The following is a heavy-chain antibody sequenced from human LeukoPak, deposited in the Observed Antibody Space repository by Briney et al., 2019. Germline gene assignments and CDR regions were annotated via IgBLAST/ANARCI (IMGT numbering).Heavy chain of an antibody. CDR1: GFTFSSYG. CDR2: ISYDGSNK. D-gene: IGHD3-22*01. V-gene: IGHV3-30*18. J-gene: IGHJ4*02. CDR3: AKDTYYHDSTGFYVFDH. Sequence: GGSLRLSCAASGFTFSSYGMHWVRQAPGKGLEWVAVISYDGSNKNYADSVKGRFTISRDNSKNTVYLQMNSLRAEDTAVYYCAKDTYYHDSTGFYVFDHWGQGTLVTVSS.